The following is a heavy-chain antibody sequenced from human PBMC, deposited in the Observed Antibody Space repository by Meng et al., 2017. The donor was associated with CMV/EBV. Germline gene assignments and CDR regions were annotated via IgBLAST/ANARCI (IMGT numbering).Heavy chain of an antibody. CDR3: ARDWYCSSTSCLYYYYYYGMDV. CDR1: GFTFSTYA. CDR2: ISYDGSNK. Sequence: GGSLRLSCAASGFTFSTYAIHWVRQAPGKGLEWVAVISYDGSNKYYTDSVRGRFTISRDNSKNTVYLQMNSLRAEDTAVYYYARDWYCSSTSCLYYYYYYGMDVWGQGTTVTVSS. J-gene: IGHJ6*02. V-gene: IGHV3-30-3*01. D-gene: IGHD2-2*01.